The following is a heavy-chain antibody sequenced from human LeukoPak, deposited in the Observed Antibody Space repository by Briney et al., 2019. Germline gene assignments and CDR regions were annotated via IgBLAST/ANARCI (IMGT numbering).Heavy chain of an antibody. CDR2: IGSYAGDT. CDR3: ARDFWNFDDSRGYYRDFDS. J-gene: IGHJ5*01. D-gene: IGHD3-22*01. V-gene: IGHV1-18*01. Sequence: ASVKVSCKATSYISWVRQAPGQGLEWMGWIGSYAGDTYYAQKFQGRVTVPTDTSSSTAYMELRSLRSDDTAVYYCARDFWNFDDSRGYYRDFDSWGQGTLVTVSS. CDR1: TSY.